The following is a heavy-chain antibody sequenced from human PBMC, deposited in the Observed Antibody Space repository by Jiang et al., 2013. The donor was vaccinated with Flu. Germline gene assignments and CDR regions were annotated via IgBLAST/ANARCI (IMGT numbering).Heavy chain of an antibody. D-gene: IGHD2-15*01. J-gene: IGHJ4*02. Sequence: GPGLVKPSQTLSLTCTVSGGSISSGGYYWSWIRQHPGKGLEWIGYIYYSGSTYYNPSLKSRVTISVDTSKNQFSLKLSSVTAADTAVYYCAIGAKEYCSGGSCYSLDYWGQGNPGHRLL. CDR2: IYYSGST. V-gene: IGHV4-31*03. CDR3: AIGAKEYCSGGSCYSLDY. CDR1: GGSISSGGYY.